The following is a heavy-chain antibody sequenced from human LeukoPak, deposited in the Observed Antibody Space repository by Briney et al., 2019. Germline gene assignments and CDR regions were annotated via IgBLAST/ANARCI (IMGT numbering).Heavy chain of an antibody. V-gene: IGHV1-24*01. CDR1: GYTLTELS. Sequence: ASVKVSCKVSGYTLTELSMHWVRQAPGKGLEWMGGFDPEDGETIYAQKFQGRVTMTEDTSTDTAYMELSSLRSEDTAVYYSATDPGGSYYYDYWGQGTLVTVSS. D-gene: IGHD1-26*01. J-gene: IGHJ4*02. CDR3: ATDPGGSYYYDY. CDR2: FDPEDGET.